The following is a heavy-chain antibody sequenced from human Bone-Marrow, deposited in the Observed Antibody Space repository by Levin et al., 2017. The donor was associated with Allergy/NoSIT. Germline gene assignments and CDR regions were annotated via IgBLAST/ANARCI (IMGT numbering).Heavy chain of an antibody. J-gene: IGHJ6*03. CDR2: ISGSGGTT. CDR1: GFTFSGYS. V-gene: IGHV3-23*01. D-gene: IGHD2-15*01. CDR3: AKVGCSGDSCYSGQNRHYYMDA. Sequence: PSGGSLRLSCAASGFTFSGYSMIWVRQAPGKGLERVSAISGSGGTTYYADSVKGRFTISRDSSKNTVYLQMNSLTAEDTALYYCAKVGCSGDSCYSGQNRHYYMDAWGKGTTVTVSS.